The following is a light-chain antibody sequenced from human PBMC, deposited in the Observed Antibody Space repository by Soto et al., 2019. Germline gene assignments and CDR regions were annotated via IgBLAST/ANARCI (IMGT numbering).Light chain of an antibody. V-gene: IGLV1-40*01. CDR2: GNR. CDR3: QSYDNSLTTAI. J-gene: IGLJ2*01. Sequence: QSVLTQPPSVSGTPGQTVSISCAGTSSNLGADYDVHWYQQLPGTAPRLLIFGNRVRPSGVPDRFSGSKSGTSASLAITGLQAEDEAIYYCQSYDNSLTTAIFGAGTKFTVL. CDR1: SSNLGADYD.